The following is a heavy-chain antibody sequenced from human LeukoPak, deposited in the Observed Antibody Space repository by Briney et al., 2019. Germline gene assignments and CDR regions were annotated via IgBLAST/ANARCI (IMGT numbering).Heavy chain of an antibody. Sequence: GSLRLSCAASGFIFSNYAMHWVRQAPGKGLEWVTFIRYDGSNKYYAESVKGRFTISRDNSKNTLYLQMNSLRAEDTAVYYCAKAIHSSSSGVVDYWGQGTLVTVSS. CDR1: GFIFSNYA. CDR2: IRYDGSNK. J-gene: IGHJ4*02. CDR3: AKAIHSSSSGVVDY. V-gene: IGHV3-30*02. D-gene: IGHD6-6*01.